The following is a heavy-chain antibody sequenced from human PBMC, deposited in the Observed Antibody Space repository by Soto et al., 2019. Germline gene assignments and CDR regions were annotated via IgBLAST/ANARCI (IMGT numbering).Heavy chain of an antibody. J-gene: IGHJ5*02. Sequence: QVQLVQSGAEVKKPGASVKVSCRASGYTFTNYGFSWVRQAPGQGLEWMGWISAYNGNANYAQNFQGRVTMTTDTPTSTAYMELNGLRSDDTAIYYCARGSRFDWFDPWGQGTLVTVSS. V-gene: IGHV1-18*04. CDR3: ARGSRFDWFDP. D-gene: IGHD3-3*01. CDR2: ISAYNGNA. CDR1: GYTFTNYG.